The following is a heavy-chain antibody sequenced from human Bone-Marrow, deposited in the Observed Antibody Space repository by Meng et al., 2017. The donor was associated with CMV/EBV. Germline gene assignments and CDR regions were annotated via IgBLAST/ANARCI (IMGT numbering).Heavy chain of an antibody. V-gene: IGHV3-9*01. CDR2: ISGNGGTV. CDR1: GFAFDEHA. CDR3: AKEYIVVLPAARIFDY. D-gene: IGHD2-2*01. Sequence: SLKISCVASGFAFDEHAMHWVRQVPGKGLEWVSGISGNGGTVDYANSVKGRFTISRDNSKNTLYLQMNSLRAEDTAVYYCAKEYIVVLPAARIFDYWGQGTLVTVSS. J-gene: IGHJ4*02.